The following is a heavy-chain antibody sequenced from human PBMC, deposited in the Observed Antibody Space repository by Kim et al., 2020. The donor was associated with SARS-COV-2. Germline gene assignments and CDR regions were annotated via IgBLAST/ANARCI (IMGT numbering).Heavy chain of an antibody. CDR3: AGGRGYSGYDYFDY. J-gene: IGHJ4*02. Sequence: GGSLRLSCAASGFTFSSYPMHWVRQSPGKGLEYVSGISTNGGSTNYANSVKGRFTISRDNSKNTLYLQMGSLRAEDMAVYYCAGGRGYSGYDYFDYWGQG. V-gene: IGHV3-64*01. D-gene: IGHD5-12*01. CDR2: ISTNGGST. CDR1: GFTFSSYP.